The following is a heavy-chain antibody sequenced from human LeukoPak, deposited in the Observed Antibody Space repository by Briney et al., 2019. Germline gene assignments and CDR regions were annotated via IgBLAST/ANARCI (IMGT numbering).Heavy chain of an antibody. J-gene: IGHJ4*02. Sequence: GGSLRLSCAASRFAFHNYAMTWIRQAPERGLEWVSSISVDGGDIKYTDSAKGRLTISRDNSKGTLYLQMDSLRAEDTAVYYCARDGSREWPLGYWGQGTLVTVSS. CDR3: ARDGSREWPLGY. D-gene: IGHD3-10*01. CDR2: ISVDGGDI. CDR1: RFAFHNYA. V-gene: IGHV3-23*01.